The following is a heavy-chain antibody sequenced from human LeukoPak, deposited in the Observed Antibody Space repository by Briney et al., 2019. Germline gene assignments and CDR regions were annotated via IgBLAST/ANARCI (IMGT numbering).Heavy chain of an antibody. CDR3: ARDFKTGPHSLGFDY. Sequence: GGSLRLSSAAPGFTFSSYWMSWARQAPGKGREWVANIKQDGREKYYVDSVKGRFTISRDNAKNSLYLQMNSLRAEATAVYYCARDFKTGPHSLGFDYWGQGTLVTVSS. CDR2: IKQDGREK. D-gene: IGHD1-26*01. CDR1: GFTFSSYW. V-gene: IGHV3-7*01. J-gene: IGHJ4*02.